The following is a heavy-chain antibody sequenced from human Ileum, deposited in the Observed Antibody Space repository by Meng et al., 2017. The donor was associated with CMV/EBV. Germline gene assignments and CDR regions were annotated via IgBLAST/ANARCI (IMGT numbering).Heavy chain of an antibody. V-gene: IGHV4-30-4*01. CDR3: AREGGGWYFDS. CDR1: GDSLSTGDYY. J-gene: IGHJ4*02. D-gene: IGHD6-19*01. CDR2: IYYSGST. Sequence: QVQLQESGPGLVKPSQTLSLTCTVPGDSLSTGDYYWSWTRQPPGKGPEWIGYIYYSGSTLYNPSLKSPVTISLDKSKNQFSLRLRSVTAADTAVYFCAREGGGWYFDSWGQGTLVTVSS.